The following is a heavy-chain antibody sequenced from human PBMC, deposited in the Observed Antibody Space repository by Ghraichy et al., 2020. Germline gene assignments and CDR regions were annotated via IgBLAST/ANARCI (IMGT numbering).Heavy chain of an antibody. D-gene: IGHD3-22*01. Sequence: SETLSLTCTVSGGSISSSSYYWGWIRQPPGKGLEWIGSIYYSGSTYYNPSLKSRVTISVDTSKNQFSLKLSSVTAADTAVYYCARAYYYDRALGAFDIWGQGTMVTVSS. J-gene: IGHJ3*02. V-gene: IGHV4-39*01. CDR2: IYYSGST. CDR1: GGSISSSSYY. CDR3: ARAYYYDRALGAFDI.